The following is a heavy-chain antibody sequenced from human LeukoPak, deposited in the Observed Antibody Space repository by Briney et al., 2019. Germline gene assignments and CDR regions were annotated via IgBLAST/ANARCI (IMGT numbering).Heavy chain of an antibody. V-gene: IGHV3-48*03. J-gene: IGHJ4*02. Sequence: SVKGRFTISRDSAKNSLYLQMNSLRAEDTAVYYCARGSENYYGSGRGFDYWGQGTLVTVSS. D-gene: IGHD3-10*01. CDR3: ARGSENYYGSGRGFDY.